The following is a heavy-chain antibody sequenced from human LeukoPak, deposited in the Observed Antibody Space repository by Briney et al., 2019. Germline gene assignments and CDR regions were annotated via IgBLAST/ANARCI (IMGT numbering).Heavy chain of an antibody. CDR3: AKDIARWNYDILTGFDY. V-gene: IGHV3-9*01. D-gene: IGHD3-9*01. J-gene: IGHJ4*02. CDR2: ISWNSGSI. Sequence: GGSLRLSCAASGFTFDDYAMHWVRQAPGKGLEWVSGISWNSGSIGYADSVKGRFTISRDNAKNSLYLQMNSLRAEDTASYYCAKDIARWNYDILTGFDYWGQGTLVTVSS. CDR1: GFTFDDYA.